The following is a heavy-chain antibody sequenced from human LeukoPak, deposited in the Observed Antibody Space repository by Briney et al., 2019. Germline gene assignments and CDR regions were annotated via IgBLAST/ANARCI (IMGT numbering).Heavy chain of an antibody. CDR3: ASVSSSSTGYYYYYMDV. V-gene: IGHV4-38-2*02. CDR1: GYSISSGYY. CDR2: IYHSGST. Sequence: SETLSLTCTVSGYSISSGYYWGWIRQPPGKGLEWIGSIYHSGSTYYNPSLKSRVTISVDTSKNQFSLKLSSVTAADTAVYYCASVSSSSTGYYYYYMDVWGKGTTVTVSS. D-gene: IGHD6-6*01. J-gene: IGHJ6*03.